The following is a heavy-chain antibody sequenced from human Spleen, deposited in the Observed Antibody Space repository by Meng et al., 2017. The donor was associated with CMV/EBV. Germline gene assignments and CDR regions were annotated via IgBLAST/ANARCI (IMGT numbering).Heavy chain of an antibody. CDR3: ARLEEAAAGEEFDY. Sequence: ASVKVSCKASGYTFIAYYIHWVRQAPGQGLEWMGWINPNSGGTNYAQKFQGRVTMTRDTSISTAYMELSRLRSDDTAVYYCARLEEAAAGEEFDYWGQGTLVTVSS. D-gene: IGHD6-13*01. J-gene: IGHJ4*02. V-gene: IGHV1-2*02. CDR1: GYTFIAYY. CDR2: INPNSGGT.